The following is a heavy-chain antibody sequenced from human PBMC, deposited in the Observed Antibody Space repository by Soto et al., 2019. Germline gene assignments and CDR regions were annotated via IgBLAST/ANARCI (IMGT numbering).Heavy chain of an antibody. J-gene: IGHJ4*02. CDR3: ARDRNYGGADY. V-gene: IGHV4-59*01. D-gene: IGHD3-16*01. CDR2: VYDSGST. Sequence: PSETLSLTCTVSGGSISSYYWSWIRQPPGKGLEWIGYVYDSGSTNYNPSLRSRVTILVDTSQNQFSLKLSSVTAADTAVYYCARDRNYGGADYWGQGTLVTVSS. CDR1: GGSISSYY.